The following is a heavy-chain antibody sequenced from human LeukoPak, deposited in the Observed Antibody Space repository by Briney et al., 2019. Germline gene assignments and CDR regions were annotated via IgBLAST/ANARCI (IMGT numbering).Heavy chain of an antibody. D-gene: IGHD3-22*01. V-gene: IGHV1-8*01. J-gene: IGHJ4*02. Sequence: ASVKVSCKASGYTFTSYDISWVRQATGQGLEWMGWMNPNSGNTGYAQKFQGRVTMTRNTSISTAYMELSSLRSEDTAVYYCARGFSSGYYFFYWGQGTLVTVSS. CDR2: MNPNSGNT. CDR1: GYTFTSYD. CDR3: ARGFSSGYYFFY.